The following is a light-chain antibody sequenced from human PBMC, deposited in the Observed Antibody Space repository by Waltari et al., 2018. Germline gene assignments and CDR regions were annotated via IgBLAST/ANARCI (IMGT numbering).Light chain of an antibody. CDR2: AAS. CDR1: QSVSSSY. J-gene: IGKJ2*01. CDR3: QQYDSTPVT. V-gene: IGKV3-20*01. Sequence: EVVLTQSPGPLSLSPGERATLSCRATQSVSSSYIAWYQQQPGQAPRLLIYAASNRGTGIPDRFSGSGSGTDFTLTISRLEVEDFAVYDCQQYDSTPVTFGQGTKVEIK.